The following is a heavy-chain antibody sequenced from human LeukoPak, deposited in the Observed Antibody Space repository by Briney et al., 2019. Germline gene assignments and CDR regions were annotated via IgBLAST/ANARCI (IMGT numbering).Heavy chain of an antibody. V-gene: IGHV3-23*01. CDR2: ISGSGSST. Sequence: GGSLRLSCAASGFTFSNYAMSWVRQAPGKGLEWVSSISGSGSSTYYADSVKGRFTISRDNSKNTLYVQMNSLRAGDTAVYFCAKMPVSYSSGWTNFDYWGQGTLVTVSS. CDR3: AKMPVSYSSGWTNFDY. J-gene: IGHJ4*02. CDR1: GFTFSNYA. D-gene: IGHD6-19*01.